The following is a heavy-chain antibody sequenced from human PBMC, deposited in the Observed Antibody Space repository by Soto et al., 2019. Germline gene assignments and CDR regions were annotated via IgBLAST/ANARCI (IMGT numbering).Heavy chain of an antibody. CDR3: TKRINDVSKPSPWLDT. D-gene: IGHD1-1*01. CDR1: GYSFSNQW. J-gene: IGHJ5*02. V-gene: IGHV5-51*01. Sequence: XESLKTYWKGSGYSFSNQWVVWVRQMPGKGLEWVGIISPDTSRTLYSPSLQGQVTISVDKSISTVYLQWNSLKASDTAMYYCTKRINDVSKPSPWLDTWGQGTLVTVSS. CDR2: ISPDTSRT.